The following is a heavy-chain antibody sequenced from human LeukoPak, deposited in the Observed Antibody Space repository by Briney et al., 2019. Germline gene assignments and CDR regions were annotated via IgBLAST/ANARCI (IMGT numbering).Heavy chain of an antibody. CDR3: GKNRYSGSLSPFDI. CDR1: KFAFSSYA. V-gene: IGHV3-23*01. D-gene: IGHD1-26*01. CDR2: ISGGGGNT. Sequence: GGSLRLSCAASKFAFSSYAMSWVRQAPGKGLEWVSAISGGGGNTYYADSVKGRFTISRDDSKNTLYLQMNSLRAEDTAVYYCGKNRYSGSLSPFDIWGQGTMVTVSS. J-gene: IGHJ3*02.